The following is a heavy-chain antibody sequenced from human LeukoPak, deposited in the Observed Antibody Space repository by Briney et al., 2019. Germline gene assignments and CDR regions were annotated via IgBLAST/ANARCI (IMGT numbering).Heavy chain of an antibody. D-gene: IGHD2-15*01. Sequence: ASVKASCKASGYTFTSYGISWVRQAPGQGLEWMGWISAYNGNTNYAQKLQGRVTMTTDTSTSTAYMELRSLRSDDTAVYYCARARGGGSNPNLNDYWGQGTLVTVSS. CDR2: ISAYNGNT. J-gene: IGHJ4*02. V-gene: IGHV1-18*01. CDR3: ARARGGGSNPNLNDY. CDR1: GYTFTSYG.